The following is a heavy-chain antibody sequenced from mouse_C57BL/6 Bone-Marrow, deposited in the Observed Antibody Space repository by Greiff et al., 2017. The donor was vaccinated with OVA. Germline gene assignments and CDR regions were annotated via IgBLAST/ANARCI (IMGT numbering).Heavy chain of an antibody. Sequence: DVKLVESGPGLVKPSQSLSLTCSVTGYSITSGYYWNWIRQFPGNKLEWMGYISYDGSNNYNPSLKNRISITRDTSKNQFFLKLNSVTTEDTATYYCARWFAYWGQGTLVTVSA. CDR3: ARWFAY. CDR2: ISYDGSN. CDR1: GYSITSGYY. V-gene: IGHV3-6*01. J-gene: IGHJ3*01.